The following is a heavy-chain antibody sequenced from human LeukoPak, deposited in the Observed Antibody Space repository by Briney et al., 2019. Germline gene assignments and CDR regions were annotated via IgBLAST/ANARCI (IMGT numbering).Heavy chain of an antibody. Sequence: AGGSLRLSCAASGFHFSTYGMHWVRQAPGKGLEWVGVIWYDGSNKIYAESVKGRFTISRDNSKNTLYLQMNSLRAEDTAVYYCARDSGHSYIDSWGQGTLVTVSS. J-gene: IGHJ4*02. CDR2: IWYDGSNK. CDR1: GFHFSTYG. V-gene: IGHV3-33*01. D-gene: IGHD5-18*01. CDR3: ARDSGHSYIDS.